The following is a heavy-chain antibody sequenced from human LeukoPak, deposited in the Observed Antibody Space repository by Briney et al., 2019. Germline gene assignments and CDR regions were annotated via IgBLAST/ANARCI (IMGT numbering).Heavy chain of an antibody. D-gene: IGHD1-26*01. CDR1: GFTFSSYE. Sequence: PGGSLRLSCAASGFTFSSYEMNWVRQAPGKGLEWVSYISSSGSTIYYADSMKGRFTISRDNAKNSLYLQMNSLRAEDTAVYYCARVGVGGSYYYFDYWGQGTLVTVSS. J-gene: IGHJ4*02. CDR3: ARVGVGGSYYYFDY. V-gene: IGHV3-48*03. CDR2: ISSSGSTI.